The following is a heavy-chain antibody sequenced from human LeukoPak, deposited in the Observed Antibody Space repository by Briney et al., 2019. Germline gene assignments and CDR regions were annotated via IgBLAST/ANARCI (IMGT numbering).Heavy chain of an antibody. CDR3: AKLHDYGDYYFDY. V-gene: IGHV3-23*01. Sequence: GGSLRLSCAASGFTFSSYAMSWVRQAPGKGLEWVSAISGSGGGTYYADSVKGRFTISRDNSKNTLYLQMNSLRAEDTAVYYCAKLHDYGDYYFDYWGQGTLVTVSS. D-gene: IGHD4-17*01. J-gene: IGHJ4*02. CDR2: ISGSGGGT. CDR1: GFTFSSYA.